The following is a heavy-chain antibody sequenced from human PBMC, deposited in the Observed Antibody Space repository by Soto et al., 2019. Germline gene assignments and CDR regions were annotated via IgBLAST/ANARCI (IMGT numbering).Heavy chain of an antibody. J-gene: IGHJ6*02. D-gene: IGHD3-10*01. CDR1: GYSFTSYW. CDR3: GRQGYSRGEVVARGVNYSGMDV. V-gene: IGHV5-10-1*01. Sequence: SGDSLKISCKGSGYSFTSYWISWVRQMPGKGLEWMGRIDPSDSYTNYSPSFQGHVTISADKSISTAYLQWSSLKASDTAMYYCGRQGYSRGEVVARGVNYSGMDVGGQG. CDR2: IDPSDSYT.